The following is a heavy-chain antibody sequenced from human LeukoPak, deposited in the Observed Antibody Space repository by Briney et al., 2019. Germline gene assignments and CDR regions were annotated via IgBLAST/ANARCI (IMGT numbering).Heavy chain of an antibody. CDR1: GFTFSSYA. CDR2: ISGSGGST. J-gene: IGHJ5*02. Sequence: GSLRLSCAASGFTFSSYAMSWVRQAPGKGLEWVSAISGSGGSTYYADSVKGRFTISRDNSKNTLYLQMNSLRAEDTAVYYCAKDVIDYYDSSGYYASWGQGTQVTVSS. CDR3: AKDVIDYYDSSGYYAS. D-gene: IGHD3-22*01. V-gene: IGHV3-23*01.